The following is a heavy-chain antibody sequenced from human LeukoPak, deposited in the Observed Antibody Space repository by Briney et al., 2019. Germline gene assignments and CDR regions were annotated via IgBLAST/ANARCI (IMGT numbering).Heavy chain of an antibody. CDR2: ISSVSNYI. Sequence: PRGSLRLSCAASGFTFSAYIMHWVRQAPGRGLEWVASISSVSNYIYYADSVKGRFTISRDKAKNTLYLQMNSLRAEDTAVYYCAEPSGGSASIRPWGQGTLVTVSS. CDR3: AEPSGGSASIRP. J-gene: IGHJ5*02. CDR1: GFTFSAYI. D-gene: IGHD2-15*01. V-gene: IGHV3-21*04.